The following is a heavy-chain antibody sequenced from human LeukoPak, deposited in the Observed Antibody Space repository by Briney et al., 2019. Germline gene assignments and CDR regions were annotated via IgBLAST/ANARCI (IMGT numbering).Heavy chain of an antibody. D-gene: IGHD3-3*01. Sequence: ASVKVSCKASGGTFSSYAISWVRQAPGQGLEWMGRIIPIFGTANYAQKFQGRVTITTDESTSTAYMELSSLRSEDTAVYYCATPGFLEWLKAGYYYMDVWGKGTTVTASS. J-gene: IGHJ6*03. V-gene: IGHV1-69*05. CDR2: IIPIFGTA. CDR1: GGTFSSYA. CDR3: ATPGFLEWLKAGYYYMDV.